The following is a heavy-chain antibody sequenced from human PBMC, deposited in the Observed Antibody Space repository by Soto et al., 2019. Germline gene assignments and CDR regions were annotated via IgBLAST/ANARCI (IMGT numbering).Heavy chain of an antibody. D-gene: IGHD4-17*01. CDR1: GVSISSSSYY. V-gene: IGHV4-39*01. CDR3: ARIYGGYYFDY. Sequence: PSETLSLTCTVSGVSISSSSYYWGWIRQPPGKGLEWIGSIYYSGSTYYNPSLKSRVTISVDTSKNQFSLKLSSVTAADTAVYYCARIYGGYYFDYWGQGTLVTVSS. J-gene: IGHJ4*02. CDR2: IYYSGST.